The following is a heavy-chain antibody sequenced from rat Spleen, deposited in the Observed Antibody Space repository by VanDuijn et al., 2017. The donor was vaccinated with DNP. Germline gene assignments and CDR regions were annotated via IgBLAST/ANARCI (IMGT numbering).Heavy chain of an antibody. D-gene: IGHD1-11*01. Sequence: EVQLVESGGGLVQPGRSLKLSCAASGFTFSDYNMAWVRQAPKKGLEWVATISYDGSSTYYRDSVKGRFTISRDNAKSTLYLQMDSLRSEDTATYYCARPGGGYDYWGQGVMVTVSS. V-gene: IGHV5-7*01. CDR2: ISYDGSST. CDR1: GFTFSDYN. J-gene: IGHJ2*01. CDR3: ARPGGGYDY.